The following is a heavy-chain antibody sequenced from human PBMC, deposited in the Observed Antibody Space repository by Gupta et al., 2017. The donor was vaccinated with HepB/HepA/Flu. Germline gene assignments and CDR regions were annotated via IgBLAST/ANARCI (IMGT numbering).Heavy chain of an antibody. D-gene: IGHD6-13*01. J-gene: IGHJ2*01. CDR3: ARENTGSSWDWYFDL. CDR2: IYYSGST. Sequence: QVQLQESGPGLVKPSQTLSLTCTVSGGSISSAGYSWSWIRQHPGKGLEWIGYIYYSGSTYYNPSLKSRVTISVDTSKNQFSLKLSSVTAADTAVYYCARENTGSSWDWYFDLWGRGTLVTGSS. V-gene: IGHV4-31*03. CDR1: GGSISSAGYS.